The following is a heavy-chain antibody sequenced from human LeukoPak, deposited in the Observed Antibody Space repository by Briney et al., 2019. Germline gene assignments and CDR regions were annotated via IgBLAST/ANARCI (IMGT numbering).Heavy chain of an antibody. CDR2: INYSGRT. CDR1: GGSISHDY. V-gene: IGHV4-59*01. D-gene: IGHD6-19*01. Sequence: SETLSLTCSVSGGSISHDYWSWIRQPPGKGLEWIGYINYSGRTSYNPSLKSRVTTSVDTSKNQFSLKLTSVTTADTAVYYCARNREQWLAPTYYYYYMDVWGRGTTVTISS. CDR3: ARNREQWLAPTYYYYYMDV. J-gene: IGHJ6*03.